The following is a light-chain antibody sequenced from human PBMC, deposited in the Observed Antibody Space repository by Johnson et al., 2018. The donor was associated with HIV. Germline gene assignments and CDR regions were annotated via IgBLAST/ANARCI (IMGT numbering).Light chain of an antibody. V-gene: IGLV1-51*01. J-gene: IGLJ1*01. Sequence: SVLTQPPSVSAAPGQKVTISCSGSSSNIGNNYVSWYQQLPGRAPKLLIYDNNKRPSGIPDRFSGSKSGTSATLGITGLQTGDEADYYCGTWDSSLSAHYGFGTGTKVTVL. CDR2: DNN. CDR3: GTWDSSLSAHYG. CDR1: SSNIGNNY.